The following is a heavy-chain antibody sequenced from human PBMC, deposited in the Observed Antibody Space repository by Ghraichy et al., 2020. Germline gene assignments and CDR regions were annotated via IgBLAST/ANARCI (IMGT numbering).Heavy chain of an antibody. J-gene: IGHJ4*01. D-gene: IGHD3-16*01. Sequence: GESLNISCAASGFTFSDYGMNWVRQAPGKGLEWVSYLGTDSTTIYYRDSVKGRFTISRDNAKNSLYLQMNSLGDEDTAVYFCARGNYGGATLDNWGQGTLVTVSS. CDR2: LGTDSTTI. CDR1: GFTFSDYG. CDR3: ARGNYGGATLDN. V-gene: IGHV3-48*02.